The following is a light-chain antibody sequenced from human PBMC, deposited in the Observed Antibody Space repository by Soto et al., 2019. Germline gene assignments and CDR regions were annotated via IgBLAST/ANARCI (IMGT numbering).Light chain of an antibody. CDR2: DAS. CDR1: QSVYNY. V-gene: IGKV3-11*01. Sequence: EIVLTQSPGTLSLSPGERATLSCRASQSVYNYLAWYQQKPGQAPRLLIYDASDRATGLPARFSGSGSGTDFTLTISSLEPEDYEIYYCQQRANWPGTFGQGTKVDIK. CDR3: QQRANWPGT. J-gene: IGKJ1*01.